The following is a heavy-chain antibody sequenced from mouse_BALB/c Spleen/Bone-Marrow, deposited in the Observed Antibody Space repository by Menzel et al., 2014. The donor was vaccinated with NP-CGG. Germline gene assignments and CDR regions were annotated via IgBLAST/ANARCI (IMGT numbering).Heavy chain of an antibody. J-gene: IGHJ2*01. V-gene: IGHV5-17*02. CDR1: GFTFSSFG. CDR2: ISSGSSTI. D-gene: IGHD2-14*01. Sequence: EVQLVESGGGLVQPGGSRKLSCAASGFTFSSFGMHWVRQAPEKGLEWVAYISSGSSTIHYADTVKGRFTISRDNPKNTLFLQMTSLRSEDTAMYYCARDVPLYDVGYFDYWGQGTTLTVSS. CDR3: ARDVPLYDVGYFDY.